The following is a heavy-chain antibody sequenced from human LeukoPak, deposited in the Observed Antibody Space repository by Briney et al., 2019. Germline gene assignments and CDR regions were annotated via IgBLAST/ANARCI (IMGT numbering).Heavy chain of an antibody. CDR2: ITVESDII. CDR1: GFSFIDYA. J-gene: IGHJ6*02. V-gene: IGHV3-48*02. CDR3: ARDEDQVNYYYYGMDV. D-gene: IGHD2-15*01. Sequence: GGSLRLSCAASGFSFIDYAMNWVRQAPGKGLEWISYITVESDIIHYADSVKGRFTNSRDDAKNSLYLQMNSLRDEDTAVYYCARDEDQVNYYYYGMDVWGQGTTVTVSS.